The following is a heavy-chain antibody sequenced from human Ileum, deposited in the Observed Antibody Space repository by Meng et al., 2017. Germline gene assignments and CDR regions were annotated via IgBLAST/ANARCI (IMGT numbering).Heavy chain of an antibody. CDR3: AHRGVGPFDN. V-gene: IGHV2-5*02. CDR1: GLSLSASRVG. Sequence: QITLKESGPTLMKPTQTLTLTCTFSGLSLSASRVGVGWIRQPPGKALEWLAVIYWDEEIQYRPSLKSRLTITKDTSKNQVILTMTNMDPVDTGTYYCAHRGVGPFDNWGQGTLVTVSS. J-gene: IGHJ4*02. D-gene: IGHD1-26*01. CDR2: IYWDEEI.